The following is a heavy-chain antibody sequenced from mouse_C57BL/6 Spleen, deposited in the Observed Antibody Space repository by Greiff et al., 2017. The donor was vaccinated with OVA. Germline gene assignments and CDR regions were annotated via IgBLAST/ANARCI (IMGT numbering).Heavy chain of an antibody. CDR3: ARGEDSNRFAY. CDR1: GYTFTSYW. J-gene: IGHJ3*01. D-gene: IGHD2-5*01. CDR2: IDPSASYT. V-gene: IGHV1-69*01. Sequence: QVQLQQPGAELVMPGASVKLSCKASGYTFTSYWMHWVKQRPGQGLEWIGEIDPSASYTNYNQKFKGKSTWTVDKSSSTAYMQLSSLTSEDSAVYYCARGEDSNRFAYWGQGTLVTVSA.